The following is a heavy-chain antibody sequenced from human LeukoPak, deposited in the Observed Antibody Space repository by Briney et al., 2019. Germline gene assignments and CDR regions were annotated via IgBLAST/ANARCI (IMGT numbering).Heavy chain of an antibody. V-gene: IGHV5-51*01. CDR1: GYSFTNYW. CDR2: IYPGDSDT. J-gene: IGHJ5*02. D-gene: IGHD5-18*01. CDR3: ARHLRLWQNWFDP. Sequence: GESLKISCKGSGYSFTNYWIGRVRQMPGKGPEWMGIIYPGDSDTRYSPSFQGQVTISADKSISTAYLQWSSLKASDTAMYYCARHLRLWQNWFDPWGQETLVTVSS.